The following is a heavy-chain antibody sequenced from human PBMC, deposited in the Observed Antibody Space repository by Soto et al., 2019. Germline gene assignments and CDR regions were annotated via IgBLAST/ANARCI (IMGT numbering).Heavy chain of an antibody. V-gene: IGHV3-7*01. CDR2: IKQYGSEK. Sequence: GSLKLSCAGSGFTFSEYWMSWVRQAPGKGLGWVANIKQYGSEKYYGDSVKGRFTISRDNAKSSLYLQMNSLRAEDTAVYYCARDRGYNYANAGYYYYYGMDVWGQVPKVTVSS. CDR1: GFTFSEYW. D-gene: IGHD5-18*01. CDR3: ARDRGYNYANAGYYYYYGMDV. J-gene: IGHJ6*02.